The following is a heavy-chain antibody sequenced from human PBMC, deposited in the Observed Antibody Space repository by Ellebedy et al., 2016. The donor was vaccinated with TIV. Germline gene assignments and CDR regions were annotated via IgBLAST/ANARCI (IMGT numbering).Heavy chain of an antibody. V-gene: IGHV3-30*14. D-gene: IGHD4-11*01. J-gene: IGHJ4*02. CDR2: ISHDGNNK. CDR3: ARGATAYSTYSTDY. CDR1: GFNFNRYN. Sequence: GESLKISXAASGFNFNRYNMHWVRQAPGKGLEWVALISHDGNNKFYADSVKGRFIISRDNSQNTLFLQINTLTAEDTGVYSCARGATAYSTYSTDYWGQGTLVTVSS.